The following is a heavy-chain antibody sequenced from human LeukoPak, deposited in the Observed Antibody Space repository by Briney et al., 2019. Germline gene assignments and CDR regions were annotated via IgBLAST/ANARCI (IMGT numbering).Heavy chain of an antibody. CDR2: IIPIFGTA. CDR1: GGTFSSYA. CDR3: ARGELLWFGELCPWFDP. V-gene: IGHV1-69*13. D-gene: IGHD3-10*01. J-gene: IGHJ5*02. Sequence: PVKVSCKASGGTFSSYAISWVRQAPGQGLEWIGGIIPIFGTANYAQKFQGRVTITADESTSTAYMELSSLRSEDTAVYYCARGELLWFGELCPWFDPWGQGTLVTVSS.